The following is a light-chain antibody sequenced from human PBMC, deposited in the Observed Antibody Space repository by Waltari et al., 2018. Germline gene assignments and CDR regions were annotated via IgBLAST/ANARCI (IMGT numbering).Light chain of an antibody. J-gene: IGLJ3*02. V-gene: IGLV1-51*01. CDR3: GTWDSSLSAGV. CDR1: SSNIGKNY. CDR2: DDN. Sequence: QSVLTQPPSVSAAPGQKVTISCSGSSSNIGKNYVSWYQVLPGIAPKLLIYDDNKRPSGIPGRCSGSKSGTSATLDITGLQTGDETEYYCGTWDSSLSAGVFGGGTRLTVL.